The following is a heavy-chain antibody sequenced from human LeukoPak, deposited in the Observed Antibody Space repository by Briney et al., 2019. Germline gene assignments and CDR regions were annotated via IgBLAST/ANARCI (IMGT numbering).Heavy chain of an antibody. CDR1: ADSISSSNW. Sequence: SETLSLTCAVSADSISSSNWWSWVRQSPGKGLEWIGEIHHSGSTKYNPSLKSRVTISVDKSKNQFSLKLSSVTAADTAVYYCARQRYCSSTSCNWFDPWGQGTLVTVSS. V-gene: IGHV4-4*02. J-gene: IGHJ5*02. CDR3: ARQRYCSSTSCNWFDP. D-gene: IGHD2-2*01. CDR2: IHHSGST.